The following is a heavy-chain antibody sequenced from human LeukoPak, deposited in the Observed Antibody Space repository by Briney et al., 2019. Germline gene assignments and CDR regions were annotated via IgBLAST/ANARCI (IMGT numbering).Heavy chain of an antibody. J-gene: IGHJ4*02. CDR3: ARDPTGLEYSGSSGFVDY. D-gene: IGHD6-6*01. Sequence: SVKVSCKASGGTFSSYAISWVRQAPGQGLEWMGRIIPILGIANYAQKFQGRVTITADKSTSTAYMELSSLRSEDTAVYYFARDPTGLEYSGSSGFVDYWGQGTLVTVSS. V-gene: IGHV1-69*04. CDR2: IIPILGIA. CDR1: GGTFSSYA.